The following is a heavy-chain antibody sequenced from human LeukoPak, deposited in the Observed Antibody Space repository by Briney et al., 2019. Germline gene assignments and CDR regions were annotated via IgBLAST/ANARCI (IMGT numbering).Heavy chain of an antibody. CDR1: GFTFSSYW. Sequence: GGSLRLSCAASGFTFSSYWMSWVRQAPGKGLEWVANIKQDGSEKYYVDSVKGRFTISRDNAKNSLYLQMNSLRAEDTAVYYCARDLRRFGNYGMNWFDPWGQGTLVTVSS. V-gene: IGHV3-7*01. D-gene: IGHD4-11*01. CDR2: IKQDGSEK. J-gene: IGHJ5*02. CDR3: ARDLRRFGNYGMNWFDP.